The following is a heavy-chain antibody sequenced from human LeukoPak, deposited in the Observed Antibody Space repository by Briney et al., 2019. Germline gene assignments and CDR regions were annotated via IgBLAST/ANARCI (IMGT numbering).Heavy chain of an antibody. Sequence: PGGSLRLSCAASGFTFSNYAMSWVRQAPGKGLEWVSVISGSGDSTYYADSVKGRFTISRDYSTNTLHLQMNSLRAEDTAVYYCAKHQGWNFNWFDPWGQGTLVTVSS. CDR2: ISGSGDST. D-gene: IGHD1-7*01. J-gene: IGHJ5*02. CDR1: GFTFSNYA. V-gene: IGHV3-23*01. CDR3: AKHQGWNFNWFDP.